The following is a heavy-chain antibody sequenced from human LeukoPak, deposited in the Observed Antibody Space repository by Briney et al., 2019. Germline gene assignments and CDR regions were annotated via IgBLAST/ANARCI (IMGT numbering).Heavy chain of an antibody. CDR2: IYSGGST. V-gene: IGHV3-53*01. CDR3: ARGMSDYDFWSGLDY. CDR1: GFTFTSDA. D-gene: IGHD3-3*01. Sequence: GGSLRLSCVASGFTFTSDAMNWVRQAPGKGLEWVSVIYSGGSTYYADSVKGRFTISRDNSKNTLYLQMNSLRAEDTAVYYCARGMSDYDFWSGLDYWGQGTLVTVSS. J-gene: IGHJ4*02.